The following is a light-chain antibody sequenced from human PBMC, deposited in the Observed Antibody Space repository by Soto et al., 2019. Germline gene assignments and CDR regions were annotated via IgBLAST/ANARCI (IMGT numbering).Light chain of an antibody. CDR3: SSYAGNNNYV. CDR2: GVH. J-gene: IGLJ1*01. Sequence: QSVLTQPPSASGSPGQSVTMSCTGSSGDVGIYALVSWYQQHPGKAPKLTIYGVHKRPSGVPDRFSGSQSGNTASLTVSGLQAEDEADYFCSSYAGNNNYVFGTGTKVTVL. CDR1: SGDVGIYAL. V-gene: IGLV2-8*01.